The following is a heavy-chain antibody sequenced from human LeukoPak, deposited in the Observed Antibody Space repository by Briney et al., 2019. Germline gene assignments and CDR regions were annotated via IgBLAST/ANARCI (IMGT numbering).Heavy chain of an antibody. D-gene: IGHD5-18*01. J-gene: IGHJ3*02. CDR1: GGSFSGYY. CDR3: ARRRDERGYKDIFDI. Sequence: ASETLSLTCAVYGGSFSGYYWSWIRQPPGKGLEWIGEINHSGSTNYNPSLKSRVTISVDTSKNQFSLKLSSVTAADTAMYYCARRRDERGYKDIFDIWGQGTMVTVSS. CDR2: INHSGST. V-gene: IGHV4-34*01.